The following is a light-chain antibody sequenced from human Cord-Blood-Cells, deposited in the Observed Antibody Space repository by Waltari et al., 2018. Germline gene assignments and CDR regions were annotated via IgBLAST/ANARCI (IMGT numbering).Light chain of an antibody. CDR1: SSDVGAYNY. CDR2: EVS. J-gene: IGLJ1*01. Sequence: QSALTQPPSASGSPGQSVTISCTGTSSDVGAYNYVSWYQQHQGKAPKLMIYEVSTRRSGVPDRFSGSKSGNTASLTVSGLQAEDEADYYCSSYAGSNNLIFGTGTKVTVL. V-gene: IGLV2-8*01. CDR3: SSYAGSNNLI.